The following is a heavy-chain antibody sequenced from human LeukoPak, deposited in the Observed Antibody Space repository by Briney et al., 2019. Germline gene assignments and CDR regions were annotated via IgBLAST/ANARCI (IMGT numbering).Heavy chain of an antibody. CDR2: INPNSGDT. D-gene: IGHD6-25*01. V-gene: IGHV1-2*02. Sequence: GASVTVSCKASGYTFTAYYMHWVRQAPGQGLEWMGWINPNSGDTNYAQEFQGRVTMTRDTSINTAYMELSGLRPDDTAVYYCARDLTFTSGRGVYWGQGTLVTVSS. CDR3: ARDLTFTSGRGVY. J-gene: IGHJ4*02. CDR1: GYTFTAYY.